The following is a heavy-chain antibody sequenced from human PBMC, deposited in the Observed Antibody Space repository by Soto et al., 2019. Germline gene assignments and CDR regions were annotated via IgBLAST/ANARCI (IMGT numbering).Heavy chain of an antibody. CDR1: GFSLSTSGVG. Sequence: SGPTLVKPTQTLTLTCTFSGFSLSTSGVGVGWIRQPPGKALEWLALIYWDDDKRYSPSLKSRLTITKDTSKNQVVLTMTNMDPVDTATYYCAHSTLPRITMGRALVWFDPWGQGTLVTVSS. CDR3: AHSTLPRITMGRALVWFDP. D-gene: IGHD3-10*01. CDR2: IYWDDDK. J-gene: IGHJ5*02. V-gene: IGHV2-5*02.